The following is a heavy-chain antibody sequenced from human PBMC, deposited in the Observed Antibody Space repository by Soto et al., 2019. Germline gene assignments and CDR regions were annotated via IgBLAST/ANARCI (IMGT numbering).Heavy chain of an antibody. V-gene: IGHV4-59*01. CDR2: IHYSGTT. CDR1: GGSMRNYF. D-gene: IGHD3-10*01. CDR3: AAVEASRRNLAPNYLGL. J-gene: IGHJ1*01. Sequence: SETLSLTCTVSGGSMRNYFCTWSLQHPRKGLQWSGCIHYSGTTSFFLSYNPSLSSLVTISEDTYMNQFSPKLLSVTTADTAAYLCAAVEASRRNLAPNYLGLWRQGAMVAVSS.